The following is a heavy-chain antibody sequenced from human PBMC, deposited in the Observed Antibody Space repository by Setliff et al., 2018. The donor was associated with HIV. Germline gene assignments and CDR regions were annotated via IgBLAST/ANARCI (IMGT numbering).Heavy chain of an antibody. V-gene: IGHV3-15*07. CDR2: VKSKRDGGTV. Sequence: GSLRLSCAASGFTFNKAWMNWVRQAPGKGLEWVGRVKSKRDGGTVDYAAPVKGRFTISIDDSANTLYLQMNSLKTEDTAVYYCMFYYGSGSYYTFDYWGQGTLVTVSS. J-gene: IGHJ4*02. CDR1: GFTFNKAW. CDR3: MFYYGSGSYYTFDY. D-gene: IGHD3-10*01.